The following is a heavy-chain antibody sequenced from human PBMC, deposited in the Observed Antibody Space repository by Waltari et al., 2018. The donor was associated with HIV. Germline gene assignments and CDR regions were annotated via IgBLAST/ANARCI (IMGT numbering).Heavy chain of an antibody. J-gene: IGHJ5*02. Sequence: VRLVESGGGLVRPGGALSLSCTVSGFPVGYSSMTWVRHASGKGLEWVSTVYSDGTTVYADSVKGRFSTSRDTSKNILHLLMDSLRVDDTAVYYCAREVFYYDNSGHPGWFDPWGQGTLVAVSS. V-gene: IGHV3-66*01. CDR2: VYSDGTT. CDR1: GFPVGYSS. CDR3: AREVFYYDNSGHPGWFDP. D-gene: IGHD3-22*01.